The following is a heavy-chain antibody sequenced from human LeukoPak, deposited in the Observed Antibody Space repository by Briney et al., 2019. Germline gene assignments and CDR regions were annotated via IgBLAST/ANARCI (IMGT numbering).Heavy chain of an antibody. D-gene: IGHD6-13*01. CDR3: ANRGQQLYDY. CDR1: GYTFSSDG. CDR2: INTHNGNK. J-gene: IGHJ4*02. Sequence: SVKVSCKISGYTFSSDGFTWVRQAPGKGLEWMGWINTHNGNKNYAQKFQGRVTMTTDTSTNTAYMDLRSLTSDDTATYYCANRGQQLYDYWGQGTLVTVSS. V-gene: IGHV1-18*01.